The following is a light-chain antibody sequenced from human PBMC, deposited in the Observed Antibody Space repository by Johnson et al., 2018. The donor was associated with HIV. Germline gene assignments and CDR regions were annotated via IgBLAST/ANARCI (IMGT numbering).Light chain of an antibody. CDR1: SSNIGNND. CDR2: DNT. Sequence: QSVLTQPPSVSAAPGQKVTISCSGSSSNIGNNDVSWYQQLPGTAPKLLIYDNTKRPSGIPDRFSGSKSGTSATLGITGLQTGDEADYYCGRWDDSLSTYVFGTGTKVTVL. CDR3: GRWDDSLSTYV. V-gene: IGLV1-51*01. J-gene: IGLJ1*01.